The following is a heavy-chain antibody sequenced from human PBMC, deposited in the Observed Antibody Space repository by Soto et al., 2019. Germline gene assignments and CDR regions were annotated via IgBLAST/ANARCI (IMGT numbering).Heavy chain of an antibody. CDR2: ISSSSSTI. D-gene: IGHD6-19*01. CDR3: ARDGREYSSGWGYYYYYGMDV. J-gene: IGHJ6*02. Sequence: HPGGSLRLSCAASGFTFSSYSMNWVRQAPGKGLEWVSYISSSSSTIYYADSVKGRFTISRDNAKNSLYLQMNSLRDEDTAVYYCARDGREYSSGWGYYYYYGMDVWGQGTTVTVSS. V-gene: IGHV3-48*02. CDR1: GFTFSSYS.